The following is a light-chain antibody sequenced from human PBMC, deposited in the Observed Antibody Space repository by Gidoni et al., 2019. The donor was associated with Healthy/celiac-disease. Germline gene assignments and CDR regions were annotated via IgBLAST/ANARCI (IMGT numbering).Light chain of an antibody. CDR1: QSVSSY. CDR2: DAS. V-gene: IGKV3-11*01. Sequence: IVLTQSPATLSLSPGERATLSCRASQSVSSYLAWYQQKPCQAPRLLIYDASNRATGIPARFSGSGSGTDFTLTISSLEPEDFAVYYCQQRSNWRTFGGGTKVEIK. CDR3: QQRSNWRT. J-gene: IGKJ4*01.